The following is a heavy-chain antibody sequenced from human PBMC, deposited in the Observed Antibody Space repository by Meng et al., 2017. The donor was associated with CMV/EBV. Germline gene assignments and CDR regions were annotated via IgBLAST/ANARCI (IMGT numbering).Heavy chain of an antibody. J-gene: IGHJ6*02. D-gene: IGHD5-24*01. CDR2: ISSSGSTI. Sequence: GESLKISCAASGFTFSDYYMSWIRQAPGKGLEWVSYISSSGSTIYYADSVKGRFTISRDNAKNSLYLQMNSLRAEDTAVYYCAREKDGYNPYYYGMDVWGQGTTVTVSS. CDR3: AREKDGYNPYYYGMDV. CDR1: GFTFSDYY. V-gene: IGHV3-11*04.